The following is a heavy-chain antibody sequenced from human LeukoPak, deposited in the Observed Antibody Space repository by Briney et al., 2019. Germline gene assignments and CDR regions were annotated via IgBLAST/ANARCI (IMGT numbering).Heavy chain of an antibody. J-gene: IGHJ4*02. CDR2: ISAYNGNT. CDR3: ARTAYYYDSSGYYRWHDY. CDR1: GYTFTSSG. V-gene: IGHV1-18*01. Sequence: ASVKVSCKASGYTFTSSGISWVRQAPGQGLEWMGWISAYNGNTNYAQKVQGRVTMTTDTTTSTAYMELRSLRSDDTAVYYCARTAYYYDSSGYYRWHDYWGQGTLVTVSS. D-gene: IGHD3-22*01.